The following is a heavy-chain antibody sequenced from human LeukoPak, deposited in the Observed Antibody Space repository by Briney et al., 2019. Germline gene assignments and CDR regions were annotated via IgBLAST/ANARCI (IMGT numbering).Heavy chain of an antibody. CDR3: ARVIDDYVWGSYRSPYYFDY. D-gene: IGHD3-16*02. CDR1: GGSISSGTYY. Sequence: PSQTLSLTCTVSGGSISSGTYYWSWIRQPAGKELEWIGRIYPSGSTNYNPSLKSRVSISVDTSKNQFSLKLSSVTAADTAVYYCARVIDDYVWGSYRSPYYFDYWGQGTLVTVSS. J-gene: IGHJ4*02. CDR2: IYPSGST. V-gene: IGHV4-61*02.